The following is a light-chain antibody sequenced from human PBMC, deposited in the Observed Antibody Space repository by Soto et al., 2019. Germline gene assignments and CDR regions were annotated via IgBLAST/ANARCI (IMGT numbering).Light chain of an antibody. CDR3: QQYNSYSPT. CDR1: QSISTW. V-gene: IGKV1-5*03. J-gene: IGKJ1*01. Sequence: DIQMTQSPSTLSATSGARVTITCLASQSISTWLAWYQQEPGKAPKLLIHKASILQSGVPSRFSGSGSGTDFTLTISSLHPDDFATYYCQQYNSYSPTFGQGTKVDIK. CDR2: KAS.